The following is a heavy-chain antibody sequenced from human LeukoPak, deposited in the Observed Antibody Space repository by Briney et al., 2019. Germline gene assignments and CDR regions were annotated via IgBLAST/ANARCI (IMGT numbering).Heavy chain of an antibody. V-gene: IGHV5-51*01. CDR1: GYSFTSYG. D-gene: IGHD5-12*01. CDR3: ARHQTHSGYDELDY. CDR2: IYPGDSDT. Sequence: GEYLKISCKGSGYSFTSYGIGWVRQMPGKGLEWRGIIYPGDSDTRYSPSFQGQVTISAAKSMSTAYLQWSRLKASDTAMYYCARHQTHSGYDELDYWGQGTLVTVSS. J-gene: IGHJ4*02.